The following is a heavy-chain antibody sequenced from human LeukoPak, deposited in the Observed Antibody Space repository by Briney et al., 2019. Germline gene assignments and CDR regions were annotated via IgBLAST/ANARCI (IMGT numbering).Heavy chain of an antibody. Sequence: GRSLRLSCAASGFTFSNYAMHWVRQAPGKGLEWVAVTSYDESNKYYADSVKGRFTISRDNSKNTLYLQMNSLRAEDTAVYYCARSPSSWNEFDYWGQGTLVTVSS. CDR2: TSYDESNK. CDR1: GFTFSNYA. J-gene: IGHJ4*02. V-gene: IGHV3-30-3*01. CDR3: ARSPSSWNEFDY. D-gene: IGHD6-13*01.